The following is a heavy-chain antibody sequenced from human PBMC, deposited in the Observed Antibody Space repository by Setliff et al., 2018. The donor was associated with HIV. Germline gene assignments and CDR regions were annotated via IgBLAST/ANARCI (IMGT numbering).Heavy chain of an antibody. CDR1: GFTFSTYW. CDR3: ARETSVATWGHQCDY. J-gene: IGHJ4*02. D-gene: IGHD7-27*01. V-gene: IGHV3-7*01. Sequence: PGGSLRLSCLASGFTFSTYWMTWVRQTPGKELESVANIKYDGSEIYYADSVRGRFTVSRDNPKNSLYLQMNSLRVEDTAVYYCARETSVATWGHQCDYWGQGTLVTVS. CDR2: IKYDGSEI.